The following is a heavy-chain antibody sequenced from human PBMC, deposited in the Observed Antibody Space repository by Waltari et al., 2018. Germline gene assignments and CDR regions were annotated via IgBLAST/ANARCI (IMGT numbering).Heavy chain of an antibody. D-gene: IGHD2-15*01. Sequence: QVQLQESGPGLVKPSGTLSLTCAVSGASVSAAIWWRWVRQSPGNGLAWVGEIFYNGVPHHNPSLKSRVTIALDKSTNQLPLTVASVTAADTAMYYCAKNAAYNLDYWGQGALVTVSS. CDR1: GASVSAAIW. CDR3: AKNAAYNLDY. J-gene: IGHJ4*02. CDR2: IFYNGVP. V-gene: IGHV4-4*02.